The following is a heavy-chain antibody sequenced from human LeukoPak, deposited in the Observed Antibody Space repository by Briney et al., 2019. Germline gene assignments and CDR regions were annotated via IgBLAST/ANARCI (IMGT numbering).Heavy chain of an antibody. CDR3: AKGAYVDGSSGYYPI. Sequence: ETLSLTCTVSGGSISSYYWSWVRQAPGKGLEWLSSISGSGGSAYYADSVKGRFTISRDNSKNTLYLQMNSLRAEDTAVYYCAKGAYVDGSSGYYPIWGQGTMVTVSS. CDR2: ISGSGGSA. J-gene: IGHJ3*01. V-gene: IGHV3-23*01. D-gene: IGHD3-22*01. CDR1: GGSISSYY.